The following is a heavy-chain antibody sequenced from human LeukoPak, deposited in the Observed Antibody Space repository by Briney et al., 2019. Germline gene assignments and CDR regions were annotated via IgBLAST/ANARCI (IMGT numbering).Heavy chain of an antibody. D-gene: IGHD3-10*01. CDR2: IYTSGST. J-gene: IGHJ5*02. Sequence: SETLPLTCIVSVGSISSGSYYWSWIRQPSGTGLERLGRIYTSGSTDYNPSLKSRVTISVDTSKNQFSLKLSSVTAADTAVYYCAREGWGITMVRGVITDGFDPWGQGTLVTVSS. CDR1: VGSISSGSYY. V-gene: IGHV4-61*02. CDR3: AREGWGITMVRGVITDGFDP.